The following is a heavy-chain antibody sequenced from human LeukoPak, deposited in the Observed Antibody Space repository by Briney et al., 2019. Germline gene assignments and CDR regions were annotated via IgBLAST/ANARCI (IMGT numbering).Heavy chain of an antibody. Sequence: KPSETLSLTCTVSGGSTSTSAFYWGWIRQPPGKGLEWIGSIYDSGNEFYNPSLKSRVTISADTSKNQFSLKLNSVTAADTAMYYCARQISDYYYYYMDVWGEGITVTVSS. D-gene: IGHD2/OR15-2a*01. V-gene: IGHV4-39*01. J-gene: IGHJ6*03. CDR2: IYDSGNE. CDR3: ARQISDYYYYYMDV. CDR1: GGSTSTSAFY.